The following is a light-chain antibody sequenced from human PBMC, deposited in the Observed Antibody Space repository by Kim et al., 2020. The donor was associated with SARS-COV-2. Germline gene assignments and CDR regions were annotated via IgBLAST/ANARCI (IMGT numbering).Light chain of an antibody. J-gene: IGLJ3*02. CDR1: SGHSSNA. CDR2: LNSDGSH. Sequence: ASVKRTCTLSSGHSSNAIAWHQQQPEKGLRYLMKLNSDGSHTKGDGIPDRFSGSSSGAERYLTISSLQSEDEADYYCQTWGTGIWVFGGGTQLTVL. CDR3: QTWGTGIWV. V-gene: IGLV4-69*01.